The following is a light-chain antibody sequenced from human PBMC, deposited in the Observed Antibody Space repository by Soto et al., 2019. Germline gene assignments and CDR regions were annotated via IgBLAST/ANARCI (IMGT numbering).Light chain of an antibody. CDR3: QPTFSRPSCT. J-gene: IGKJ5*01. CDR1: ESISTY. Sequence: ILITKCPPTLSESVGDRVNITCRASESISTYLNWFQQEPGKAPKLLIYASSTLQGGVPSRFSGSGSGSEFTLTISSLQPEDYETYYYQPTFSRPSCTFGQGTRVEI. V-gene: IGKV1-39*01. CDR2: ASS.